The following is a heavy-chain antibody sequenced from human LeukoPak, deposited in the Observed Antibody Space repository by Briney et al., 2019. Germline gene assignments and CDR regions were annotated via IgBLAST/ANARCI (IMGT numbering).Heavy chain of an antibody. J-gene: IGHJ6*04. CDR2: ISGSGSST. D-gene: IGHD1-26*01. CDR3: SKEMTSGAYYYGMDV. Sequence: PGGSLRLSCAASAFTFSSYAMSWVRQAPGKGLEWVSSISGSGSSTYYADSVKGRFTISRDNSKNMVYLQMNSLRAEDTAVYYCSKEMTSGAYYYGMDVWGKGTTVTVSS. CDR1: AFTFSSYA. V-gene: IGHV3-23*01.